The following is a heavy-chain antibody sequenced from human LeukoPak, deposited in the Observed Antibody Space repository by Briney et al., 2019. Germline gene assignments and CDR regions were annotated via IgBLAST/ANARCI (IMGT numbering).Heavy chain of an antibody. V-gene: IGHV3-23*01. CDR3: ANWRSNSLPL. J-gene: IGHJ4*02. CDR2: ISAGGTST. Sequence: GGSLRLSCAASGFTLSSYAMSWVRQAPGKGLEWVSAISAGGTSTYYADLVKGRFTISRDNSKNTLYLQMNSRRAEETAVYYCANWRSNSLPLWGQGTLVSVS. CDR1: GFTLSSYA. D-gene: IGHD5-18*01.